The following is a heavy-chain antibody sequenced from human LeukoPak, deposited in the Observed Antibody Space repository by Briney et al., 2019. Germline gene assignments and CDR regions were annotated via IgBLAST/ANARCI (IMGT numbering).Heavy chain of an antibody. V-gene: IGHV3-23*01. D-gene: IGHD3-10*01. CDR1: GFTFSTYA. Sequence: GGSLRLSCTASGFTFSTYAMTWVRQAPGEGLEWVSGISASGANTFYADSVKGRFTISRDNAKNSLYLQMNSLRAEDTAVYYCAFTWFGELDPIYGMDVWGQGTTVTVSS. CDR3: AFTWFGELDPIYGMDV. CDR2: ISASGANT. J-gene: IGHJ6*02.